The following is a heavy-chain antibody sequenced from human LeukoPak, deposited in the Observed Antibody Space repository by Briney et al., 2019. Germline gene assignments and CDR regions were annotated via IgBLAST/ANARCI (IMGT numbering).Heavy chain of an antibody. CDR2: ISYDGSNK. CDR1: GFTFSSYA. J-gene: IGHJ6*02. CDR3: AIDLLKDFGVVIIRRYYYGMDV. V-gene: IGHV3-30-3*01. D-gene: IGHD3-3*01. Sequence: GGSLRLSCAASGFTFSSYAMHWVRQAPGKGLERVAVISYDGSNKYYADSVKGRFTISRDNSKNTLYLQMNSLRAEDTAVYYCAIDLLKDFGVVIIRRYYYGMDVWGQGTTVTVSS.